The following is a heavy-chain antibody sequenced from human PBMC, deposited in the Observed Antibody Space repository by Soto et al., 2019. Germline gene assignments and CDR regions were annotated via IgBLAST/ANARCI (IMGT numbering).Heavy chain of an antibody. CDR2: IYSGGST. J-gene: IGHJ6*02. CDR3: STSSRNEYHFAMDA. CDR1: GLSVSSSD. V-gene: IGHV3-53*01. D-gene: IGHD6-6*01. Sequence: GGSLRLSCAASGLSVSSSDMSWVRQASGKGLEWVSVIYSGGSTHDADSVKGRFTISRDNSKNTVHLQMNSLRVDDTAVYFCSTSSRNEYHFAMDAWGQGTTVTVSS.